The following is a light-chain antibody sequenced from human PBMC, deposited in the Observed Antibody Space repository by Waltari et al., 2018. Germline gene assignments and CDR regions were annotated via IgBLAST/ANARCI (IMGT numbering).Light chain of an antibody. CDR1: QSVLYSSNNQNS. J-gene: IGKJ1*01. CDR2: WAS. CDR3: QQYYSTPWT. Sequence: DIVMTQSPDSLAVSLGERATINRKSSQSVLYSSNNQNSLGWYQQKPGQPPKLLIYWASTRESGVPDRFSGSGSGTDFTLTISSLQAEDVAVYYCQQYYSTPWTFGQGTKVEIK. V-gene: IGKV4-1*01.